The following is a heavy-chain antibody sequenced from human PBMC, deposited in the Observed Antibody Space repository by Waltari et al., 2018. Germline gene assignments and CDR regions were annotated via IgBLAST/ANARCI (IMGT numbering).Heavy chain of an antibody. D-gene: IGHD3-10*01. CDR1: GYSISSGYY. CDR2: IYHSGST. Sequence: QVQLQESGPGLVKPSETLSLTCAVSGYSISSGYYWGWIRQPPGKGLEWIGSIYHSGSTYYNPSLKSRVTISVDTSKNQFSLKLSSVTAADTAVYYCARTMVQGVKDFDYWGQGTLVTVSS. J-gene: IGHJ4*02. CDR3: ARTMVQGVKDFDY. V-gene: IGHV4-38-2*01.